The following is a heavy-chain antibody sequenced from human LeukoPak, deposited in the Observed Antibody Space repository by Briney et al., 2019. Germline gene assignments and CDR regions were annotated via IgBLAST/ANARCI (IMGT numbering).Heavy chain of an antibody. CDR1: GFTVSSNY. CDR3: AREGGYYYDSSDYLDAFDI. J-gene: IGHJ3*02. D-gene: IGHD3-22*01. Sequence: GGSLRLSCAASGFTVSSNYMSWVRQAPGKGLEWVSVIYSGGSTYYADSVKGRFTISRDNSKNTLYLQMNSLRAEDTAVYYCAREGGYYYDSSDYLDAFDIWGQGTMVTVSS. CDR2: IYSGGST. V-gene: IGHV3-53*01.